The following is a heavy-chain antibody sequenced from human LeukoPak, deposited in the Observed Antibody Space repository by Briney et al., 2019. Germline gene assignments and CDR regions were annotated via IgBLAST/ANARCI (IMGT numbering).Heavy chain of an antibody. Sequence: GGSLRLSCAASGFTFSIGMHWVRQAPGKGPEWVTVISNDGRRQYYADSVKGRFTISRDNSKNTLYLQMNSLRAEDTAIYYCAKGFTMVREVIIANDAFDIWGQGTMVTVSS. CDR3: AKGFTMVREVIIANDAFDI. D-gene: IGHD3-10*01. J-gene: IGHJ3*02. CDR2: ISNDGRRQ. V-gene: IGHV3-30*18. CDR1: GFTFSIG.